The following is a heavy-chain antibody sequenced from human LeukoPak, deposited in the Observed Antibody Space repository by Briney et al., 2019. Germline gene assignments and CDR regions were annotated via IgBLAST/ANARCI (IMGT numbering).Heavy chain of an antibody. CDR1: GGSVSSGSYY. CDR3: ARGVRLSMATVTVVNYGMDV. Sequence: PSETLSLTCTVSGGSVSSGSYYWSWIRQPPGKGLEWIGEINHSGSTNYNPSLKSRVTISVDTSKNQFSLKLSSVTAADTAVYYCARGVRLSMATVTVVNYGMDVWGQGTTVTVSS. CDR2: INHSGST. V-gene: IGHV4-61*01. D-gene: IGHD4-17*01. J-gene: IGHJ6*02.